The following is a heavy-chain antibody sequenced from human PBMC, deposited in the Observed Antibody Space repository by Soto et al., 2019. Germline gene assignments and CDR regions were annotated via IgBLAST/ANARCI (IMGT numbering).Heavy chain of an antibody. D-gene: IGHD5-18*01. CDR1: GFTFGDYA. J-gene: IGHJ4*02. CDR3: TREKNTAMGLVDY. V-gene: IGHV3-49*03. Sequence: GGSLRLSCTASGFTFGDYAMSWFRQAPGKGLEWVGFIRSKAYGGTTEYAASVKGRFTISRDDSKSIAYLQMSSLKTEDTAVYYCTREKNTAMGLVDYWGQGTLVTVSS. CDR2: IRSKAYGGTT.